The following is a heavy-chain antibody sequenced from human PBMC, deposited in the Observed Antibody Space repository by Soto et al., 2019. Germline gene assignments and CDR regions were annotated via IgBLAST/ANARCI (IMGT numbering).Heavy chain of an antibody. CDR2: SRNKANSYST. Sequence: EVQLVESGGGLVQPGGSLRLSCAASGFTFSDHYMDWVRQAPGKGLEWVGRSRNKANSYSTEYAASGKGRFTISRDESKTSLYLQMNSLKAEDTAVYYCARFSGSYTRGLDYWGQGTLVTVSS. V-gene: IGHV3-72*01. CDR3: ARFSGSYTRGLDY. J-gene: IGHJ4*02. D-gene: IGHD1-26*01. CDR1: GFTFSDHY.